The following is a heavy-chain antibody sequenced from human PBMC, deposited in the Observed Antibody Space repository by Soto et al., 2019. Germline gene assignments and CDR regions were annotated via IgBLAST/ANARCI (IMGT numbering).Heavy chain of an antibody. D-gene: IGHD6-13*01. CDR1: GFTFSSYA. J-gene: IGHJ5*02. V-gene: IGHV3-23*01. Sequence: GGSLRLSCAASGFTFSSYAMSWVRQAPGKGLEWVSAISGSGGSTYYADSGKGRFTISRDNSKNTLYLQMNSLRAEDTAVYYCAKGRGIAAAINWFDPWGQGTLVTVSS. CDR3: AKGRGIAAAINWFDP. CDR2: ISGSGGST.